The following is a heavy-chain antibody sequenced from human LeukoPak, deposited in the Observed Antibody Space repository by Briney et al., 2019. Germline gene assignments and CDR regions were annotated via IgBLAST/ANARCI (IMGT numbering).Heavy chain of an antibody. CDR3: ASPTYYYDSSGPHGAFDI. J-gene: IGHJ3*02. CDR2: INPNSGGT. Sequence: ASVKVSCKASGYTFTGYYMHWVRQAPGQGLEWMGRINPNSGGTNYAQKFQGRVTMTRDTSISTAYMELSRLRSDATAVYYCASPTYYYDSSGPHGAFDIWGQGTMVTVSS. CDR1: GYTFTGYY. D-gene: IGHD3-22*01. V-gene: IGHV1-2*06.